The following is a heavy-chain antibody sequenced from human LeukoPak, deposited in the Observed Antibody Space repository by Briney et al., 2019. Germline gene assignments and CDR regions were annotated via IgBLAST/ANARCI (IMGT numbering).Heavy chain of an antibody. CDR1: GFTFSSYG. D-gene: IGHD2-8*01. CDR3: AKDRCSNGIGCYYYYMDV. V-gene: IGHV3-30*02. Sequence: GGSLRLSCAASGFTFSSYGMHWVRQAPGKGLEWVAYIQNDGSNEQYADSVKGRFSISRDSSKNILYLQMNSLRAEDTAMYYCAKDRCSNGIGCYYYYMDVWGKGTTVTISS. CDR2: IQNDGSNE. J-gene: IGHJ6*03.